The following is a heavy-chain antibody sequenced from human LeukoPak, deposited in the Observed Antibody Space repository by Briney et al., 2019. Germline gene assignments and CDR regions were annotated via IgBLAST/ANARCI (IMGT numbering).Heavy chain of an antibody. D-gene: IGHD3-3*01. CDR2: ISGSGGST. CDR1: GGSFSGYY. Sequence: ETLSLTCAVYGGSFSGYYWSWVRQAPGKGLEWVSAISGSGGSTYYADSVKGRFTISRDNSKNTLYLQMNSLRAEDTAVYCCAKGTGFLEWQIFDYWGQGTLVTVSS. V-gene: IGHV3-23*01. CDR3: AKGTGFLEWQIFDY. J-gene: IGHJ4*02.